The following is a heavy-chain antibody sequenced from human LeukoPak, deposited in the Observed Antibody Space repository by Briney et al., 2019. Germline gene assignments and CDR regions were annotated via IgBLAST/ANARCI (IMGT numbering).Heavy chain of an antibody. V-gene: IGHV3-11*01. Sequence: PGGSLRLSCAASGFTFSDYYMRWLGQAPGKGVEWVSYISSSGSTKYYEDSVKGRFTISRDNAKNSVYLQMKSRRGEDTAVYYCATDSDILTGHAGIGYSGQGTPVTASS. D-gene: IGHD3-9*01. CDR3: ATDSDILTGHAGIGY. J-gene: IGHJ4*02. CDR1: GFTFSDYY. CDR2: ISSSGSTK.